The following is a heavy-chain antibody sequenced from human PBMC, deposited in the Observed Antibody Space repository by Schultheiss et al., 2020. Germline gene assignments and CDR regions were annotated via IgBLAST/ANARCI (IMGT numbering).Heavy chain of an antibody. CDR3: AKVGAGTYQPWSYFDY. J-gene: IGHJ4*02. CDR1: GFTFSSYA. D-gene: IGHD6-19*01. CDR2: ISGSGGST. Sequence: GESLKIACAASGFTFSSYAMSWVRQAPGKGLEWVSAISGSGGSTYYADSVKGRFTISRDNSKNTLYLQMNSLRAEDTAVYYCAKVGAGTYQPWSYFDYWGQGTLVTVSS. V-gene: IGHV3-23*01.